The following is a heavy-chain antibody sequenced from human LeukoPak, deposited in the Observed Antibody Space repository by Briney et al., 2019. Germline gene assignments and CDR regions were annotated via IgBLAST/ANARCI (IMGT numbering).Heavy chain of an antibody. J-gene: IGHJ4*02. V-gene: IGHV4-34*01. D-gene: IGHD3-3*01. CDR1: GGSFSGYY. CDR2: INHSGST. Sequence: SETLSPTCAVYGGSFSGYYWSWIRQRSGKGLEWIGEINHSGSTNYNPSLKSRVTISVDTSKNQFSLKLSSVTAADTAVYYCARDDFWSGYPFDYWGQGTLVTVSS. CDR3: ARDDFWSGYPFDY.